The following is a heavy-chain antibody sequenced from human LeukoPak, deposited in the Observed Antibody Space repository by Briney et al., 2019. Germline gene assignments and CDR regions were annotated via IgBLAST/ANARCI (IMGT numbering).Heavy chain of an antibody. J-gene: IGHJ4*02. Sequence: PGGSLRLSCAASGFTFSSYSMNWVRQAPGKGLEWVSSISSSSSYIYYADSVKGRFTISRDNAKNSLYLQMNSLRDEDTAVYYCASDGSPYYCGSGSYSVTFDYWGQGTLVTVSS. CDR1: GFTFSSYS. CDR2: ISSSSSYI. D-gene: IGHD3-10*01. V-gene: IGHV3-21*01. CDR3: ASDGSPYYCGSGSYSVTFDY.